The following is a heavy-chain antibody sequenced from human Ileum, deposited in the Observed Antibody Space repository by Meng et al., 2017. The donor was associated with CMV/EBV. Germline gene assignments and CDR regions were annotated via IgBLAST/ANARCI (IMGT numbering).Heavy chain of an antibody. J-gene: IGHJ4*02. Sequence: QVQLQQGGAGLLKPSDSLFVSCAVYGDTFSGSDRSWVRQAPGQGLEWIGEINNGGGTNYNPSLKSRVTLSVDTAKNQFALIVSSVTAADKAVYYCARFPCSSTWFGETYDYWGQGVLVTVSS. CDR2: INNGGGT. V-gene: IGHV4-34*01. D-gene: IGHD3-10*01. CDR1: GDTFSGSD. CDR3: ARFPCSSTWFGETYDY.